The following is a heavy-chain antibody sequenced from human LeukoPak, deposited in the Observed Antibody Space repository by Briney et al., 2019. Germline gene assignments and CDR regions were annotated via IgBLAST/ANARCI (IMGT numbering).Heavy chain of an antibody. Sequence: SHTLSLTCALSGYSVSSNSAAWNWIGQSPSRDLQWLGSTYYRYKWYKDHAVSVKSRITINPDTSKNQSSLQLTSVTPEDTAVYYCARVVGDSSGDFEAWGQGVLVTV. J-gene: IGHJ4*02. D-gene: IGHD3-22*01. CDR1: GYSVSSNSAA. CDR3: ARVVGDSSGDFEA. V-gene: IGHV6-1*01. CDR2: TYYRYKWYK.